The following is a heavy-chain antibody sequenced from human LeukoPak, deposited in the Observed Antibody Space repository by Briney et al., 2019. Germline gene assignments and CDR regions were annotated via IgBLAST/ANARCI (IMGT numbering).Heavy chain of an antibody. CDR1: GGSVSTDDYY. CDR2: IHDSGST. D-gene: IGHD2-21*01. V-gene: IGHV4-61*08. Sequence: SETLSLTCTVSGGSVSTDDYYWRWIRQLPGKGLEWIGYIHDSGSTNYNPSLKSRVTISVDTSKNQFSLRLSSVSAADAAVYYCARDLVNWGQGTLVTVSS. J-gene: IGHJ4*02. CDR3: ARDLVN.